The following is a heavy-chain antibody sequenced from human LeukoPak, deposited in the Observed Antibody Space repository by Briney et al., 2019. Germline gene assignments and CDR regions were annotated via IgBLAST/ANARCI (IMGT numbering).Heavy chain of an antibody. V-gene: IGHV4-59*12. CDR1: GGSISSYY. D-gene: IGHD3-10*01. Sequence: SETLSLTCTVSGGSISSYYWSWIRQPPGKGLEWIGYIYYSGSTNYNPSLKSRVTISVDTSKNQFSLKLSSVTAAGTAVYYCARDLITMVRGVVRPFFDYWGQGTLVTVSS. CDR3: ARDLITMVRGVVRPFFDY. CDR2: IYYSGST. J-gene: IGHJ4*02.